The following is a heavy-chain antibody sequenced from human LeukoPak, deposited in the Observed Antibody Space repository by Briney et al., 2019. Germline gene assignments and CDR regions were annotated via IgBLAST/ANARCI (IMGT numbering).Heavy chain of an antibody. CDR2: IYPGDSDT. V-gene: IGHV5-51*01. Sequence: GESLKISCKGSGYNFIKYWIGWVRQMPGKGLEWMGIIYPGDSDTRYSPSFQGQATISADKSITTTYLQWSSLKASDTAMYYCARDGRVAGFPGYWGQGTLVTVSS. CDR1: GYNFIKYW. D-gene: IGHD2-8*02. CDR3: ARDGRVAGFPGY. J-gene: IGHJ4*02.